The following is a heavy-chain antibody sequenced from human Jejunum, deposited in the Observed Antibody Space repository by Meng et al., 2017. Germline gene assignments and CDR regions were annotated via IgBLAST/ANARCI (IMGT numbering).Heavy chain of an antibody. J-gene: IGHJ4*02. CDR2: IYNSGST. V-gene: IGHV4-59*02. CDR3: ARAIRERYFDS. D-gene: IGHD1-14*01. Sequence: LQYSRPVLVKHPDTLFLTFSGSCISVMSLHCSLCRHPPGKGLEWVGYIYNSGSTYYTPSLQSRATISMESSNNQFSLEVAFLTAADTAVYYCARAIRERYFDSWGQGTLVTVSS. CDR1: CISVMSLH.